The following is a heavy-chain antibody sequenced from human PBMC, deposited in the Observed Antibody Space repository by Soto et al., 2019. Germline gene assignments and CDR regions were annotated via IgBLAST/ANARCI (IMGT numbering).Heavy chain of an antibody. J-gene: IGHJ4*02. CDR1: GYTFTSYG. Sequence: GASVKVSCKASGYTFTSYGISWVRQAPGQGLEWMGWISAYNGNTNYAQKLQGRVTMTTDTSTSTAYMELRSLRSDDTAVYYCARVKNDYGDYGYFDYWGQGTLVTVSS. D-gene: IGHD4-17*01. CDR2: ISAYNGNT. CDR3: ARVKNDYGDYGYFDY. V-gene: IGHV1-18*01.